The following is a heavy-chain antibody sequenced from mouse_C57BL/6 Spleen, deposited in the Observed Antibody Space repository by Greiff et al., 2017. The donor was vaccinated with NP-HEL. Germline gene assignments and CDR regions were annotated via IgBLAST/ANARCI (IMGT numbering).Heavy chain of an antibody. Sequence: QVQLQQSGAELVKPGASVKLSCKASGYTFTSYWMHWVKQRPGQGLEWIGMIHPNSGSTNYNEKFKSKATLTVDKSSSTAYMQLSSLTSEDSAVYYCAAYYGSSPHAMDYWGQGTSVTVSS. V-gene: IGHV1-64*01. D-gene: IGHD1-1*01. CDR2: IHPNSGST. J-gene: IGHJ4*01. CDR1: GYTFTSYW. CDR3: AAYYGSSPHAMDY.